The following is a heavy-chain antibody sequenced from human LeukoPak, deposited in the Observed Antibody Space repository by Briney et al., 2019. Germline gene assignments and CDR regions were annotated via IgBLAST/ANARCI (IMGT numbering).Heavy chain of an antibody. J-gene: IGHJ5*02. CDR2: ISSSSSYI. Sequence: GGSLRLSCAASGFTFSSYSMNWVRQAPGKGLEWVSSISSSSSYIYYADSVKGRFTISRYNAKNSLYLQMNSLRAEDTAVYYCARGRYNWNYWFDPWGQGTLVTVSS. CDR3: ARGRYNWNYWFDP. V-gene: IGHV3-21*01. D-gene: IGHD1-7*01. CDR1: GFTFSSYS.